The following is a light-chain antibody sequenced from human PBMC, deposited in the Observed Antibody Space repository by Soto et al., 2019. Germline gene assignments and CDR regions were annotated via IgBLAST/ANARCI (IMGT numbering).Light chain of an antibody. CDR1: SSDVGYYNY. J-gene: IGLJ1*01. CDR2: EVS. CDR3: SSHRDSRIRV. Sequence: QSVLTQPASVSVSPGQSITISCTGTSSDVGYYNYVSWYQQHPGKAPKLMIYEVSNRPSGLSNRFSGSKSGNTASLIIPGLQAEDEADYYCSSHRDSRIRVFGTGTKVTVL. V-gene: IGLV2-14*03.